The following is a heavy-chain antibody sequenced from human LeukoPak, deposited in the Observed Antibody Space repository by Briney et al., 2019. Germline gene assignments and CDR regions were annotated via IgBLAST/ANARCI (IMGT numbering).Heavy chain of an antibody. CDR2: ISSSSSYI. CDR1: GFTFSSYS. J-gene: IGHJ4*02. D-gene: IGHD2-15*01. V-gene: IGHV3-21*04. CDR3: ARGGYCSGGSCYRFDY. Sequence: GGSLRLSCAASGFTFSSYSMNWARQAPAKGLAWVSSISSSSSYIYYADSVKGRFTISRDNAKNSLYLQMNSLRAEDTAVYYCARGGYCSGGSCYRFDYWGQGTLVTVSS.